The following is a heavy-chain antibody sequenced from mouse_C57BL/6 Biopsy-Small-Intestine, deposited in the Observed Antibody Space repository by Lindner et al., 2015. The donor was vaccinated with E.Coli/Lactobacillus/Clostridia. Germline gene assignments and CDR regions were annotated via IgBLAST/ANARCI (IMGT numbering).Heavy chain of an antibody. CDR3: ARTEDYYGNFHV. J-gene: IGHJ1*03. CDR2: ISRDSSTI. CDR1: GFTFSAYG. Sequence: VQLQESGGDLVKPGGSLKLSCAASGFTFSAYGMHWVRQAPEKGLEWVAYISRDSSTIYYADTVKGRFTISRDNAKNTLFLQMTSLRSEDTAMYYCARTEDYYGNFHVWGTGTTVTVSS. D-gene: IGHD1-1*01. V-gene: IGHV5-17*01.